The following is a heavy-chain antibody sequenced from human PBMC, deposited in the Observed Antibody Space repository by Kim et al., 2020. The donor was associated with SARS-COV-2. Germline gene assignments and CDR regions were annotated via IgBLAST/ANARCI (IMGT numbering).Heavy chain of an antibody. V-gene: IGHV3-21*01. Sequence: YYADSVNGRFTISRDNAKNSLYLQMNSLRAEDTAVYYCARGCPVGACFDYWGQGTLVTVSS. J-gene: IGHJ4*02. CDR3: ARGCPVGACFDY. D-gene: IGHD1-26*01.